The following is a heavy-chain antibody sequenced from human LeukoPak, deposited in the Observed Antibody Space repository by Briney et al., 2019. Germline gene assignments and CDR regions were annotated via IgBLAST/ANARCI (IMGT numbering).Heavy chain of an antibody. CDR1: GYRFNDYW. CDR3: ARRDSSGFSFED. Sequence: GESLKISCQGSGYRFNDYWIGWARQMPGKGLEWMGIIYVGDSDTRYSPSFQGQVTISADKSISTAYLQWSSLKASDTAMYYCARRDSSGFSFEDWGQGILVTVSS. V-gene: IGHV5-51*01. CDR2: IYVGDSDT. J-gene: IGHJ4*02. D-gene: IGHD3-22*01.